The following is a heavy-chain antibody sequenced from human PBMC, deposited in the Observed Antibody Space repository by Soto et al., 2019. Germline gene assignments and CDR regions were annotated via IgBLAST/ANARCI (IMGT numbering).Heavy chain of an antibody. CDR1: GFTFSSYG. V-gene: IGHV3-30*18. CDR2: ISYDGSNK. Sequence: PGGSLRLSCAASGFTFSSYGMHWVRQAPGKGLEWVAVISYDGSNKYYADSVKGRFTISRDNSKNTLYLQMNSLRAEDTAVYYCAKDTSSSGAWYYYYGMDVWGQGTTVTVSS. CDR3: AKDTSSSGAWYYYYGMDV. D-gene: IGHD6-6*01. J-gene: IGHJ6*02.